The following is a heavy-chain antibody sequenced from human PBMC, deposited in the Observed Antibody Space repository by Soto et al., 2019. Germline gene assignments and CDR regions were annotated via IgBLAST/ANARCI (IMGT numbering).Heavy chain of an antibody. V-gene: IGHV1-69*13. CDR3: AINPYSLDDYGDHSYYYGMDV. D-gene: IGHD4-17*01. CDR2: IIPIFGTA. Sequence: GASVKVSCKASGGTFSSYAISWVRQAPGQGLEWMGGIIPIFGTANYAQKFQGRVTITADESTSTAYMELSSLRSEDTAVYYCAINPYSLDDYGDHSYYYGMDVWGQGTTVTVSS. J-gene: IGHJ6*02. CDR1: GGTFSSYA.